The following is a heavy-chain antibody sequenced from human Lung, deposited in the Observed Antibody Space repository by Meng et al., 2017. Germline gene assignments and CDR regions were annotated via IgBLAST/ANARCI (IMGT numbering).Heavy chain of an antibody. CDR1: GYIFTKYD. Sequence: VQRVQSGAYAKKPGASMKVSCKASGYIFTKYDISWVRQAPGQGLEWMGWISVKNGEAKYPQNFQGRVTMTTDTTTSTAYMELRSLTSDDTAVYYCARYVPNGSFWYFDFWGRGTLVTVSS. J-gene: IGHJ2*01. V-gene: IGHV1-18*01. CDR3: ARYVPNGSFWYFDF. CDR2: ISVKNGEA. D-gene: IGHD6-13*01.